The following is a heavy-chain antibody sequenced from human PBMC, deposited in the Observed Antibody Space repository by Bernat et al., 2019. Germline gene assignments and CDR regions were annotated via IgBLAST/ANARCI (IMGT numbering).Heavy chain of an antibody. D-gene: IGHD4-17*01. J-gene: IGHJ6*03. CDR1: GFTFSSYE. CDR2: ISSSSSTI. Sequence: EVQLVESGGGLVQPGGSLRLSCAASGFTFSSYEMNWVRQAPGKGLEWVSYISSSSSTIYYADSVKGRFTISRDNAKNALYLQMNSLRDEDTAVYYCARDAYGDYYMDVWGKGTTVTVSS. CDR3: ARDAYGDYYMDV. V-gene: IGHV3-48*03.